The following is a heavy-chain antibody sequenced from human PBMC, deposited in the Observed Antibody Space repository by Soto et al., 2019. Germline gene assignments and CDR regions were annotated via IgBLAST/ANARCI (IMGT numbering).Heavy chain of an antibody. Sequence: QVQLVESGGGVVQPGRSLRLSCAASGFMFSNHGMHWVRQAPGKGLEWVAVIWSDGNNRYYADSVKGRFTISRDNSKNTLYLQMNSLRAEDTAVYYCVRGDNWNDAASDYWGKGTLVTVYS. CDR2: IWSDGNNR. D-gene: IGHD1-1*01. CDR1: GFMFSNHG. V-gene: IGHV3-33*01. CDR3: VRGDNWNDAASDY. J-gene: IGHJ4*02.